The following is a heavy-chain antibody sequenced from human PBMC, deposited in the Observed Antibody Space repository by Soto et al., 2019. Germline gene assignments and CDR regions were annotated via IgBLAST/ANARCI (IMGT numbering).Heavy chain of an antibody. D-gene: IGHD2-15*01. J-gene: IGHJ6*03. V-gene: IGHV6-1*01. CDR1: GDSVSSNSAA. Sequence: SQTLSLTCAISGDSVSSNSAAWNWIRQSPSRGLEWLGRTYYRSKWYNDHAVSVKSRITINPDTSKNQFSLQLNSVTPEDTAVYYCARGDHCSGGSCYLHYYYYMDVWGKGTTVTVSS. CDR2: TYYRSKWYN. CDR3: ARGDHCSGGSCYLHYYYYMDV.